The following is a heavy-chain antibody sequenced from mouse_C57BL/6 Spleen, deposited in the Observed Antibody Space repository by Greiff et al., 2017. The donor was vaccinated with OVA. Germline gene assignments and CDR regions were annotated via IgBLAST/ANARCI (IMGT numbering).Heavy chain of an antibody. V-gene: IGHV1-55*01. CDR2: IYPGSGST. Sequence: VQLQQPGAELVKPGASVKMSSKASGYTFTSYWITWVKQRPGQGLEWIGDIYPGSGSTNYNEKFKSKATLTVDTSSSTAYMQLSSLTSEDSAVYYCARNPHYYGSSYGYFDVWGTGTTVTVSS. D-gene: IGHD1-1*01. J-gene: IGHJ1*03. CDR1: GYTFTSYW. CDR3: ARNPHYYGSSYGYFDV.